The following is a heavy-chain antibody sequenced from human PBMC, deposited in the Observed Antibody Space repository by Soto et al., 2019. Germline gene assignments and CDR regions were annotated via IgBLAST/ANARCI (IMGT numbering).Heavy chain of an antibody. CDR3: GKERRGSGWSVCNF. CDR2: ISGSGDSA. J-gene: IGHJ4*02. CDR1: GFIFRDYA. V-gene: IGHV3-23*01. Sequence: VQLLESGGGLVQPGGSLRLSCAASGFIFRDYAMNWVRQAPGKGLEWVSDISGSGDSARYADSVKGRFTISRDNSRNTLYLQINSLRVDDTAVYDCGKERRGSGWSVCNFWGQGTLVTVSS. D-gene: IGHD6-19*01.